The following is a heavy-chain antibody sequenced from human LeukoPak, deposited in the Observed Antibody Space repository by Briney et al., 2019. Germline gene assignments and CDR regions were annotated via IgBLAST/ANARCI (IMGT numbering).Heavy chain of an antibody. CDR2: ISYDGNNI. J-gene: IGHJ6*03. V-gene: IGHV3-30*19. Sequence: GGSLRLSCAASGFTFSSYGMHWVRQAPGKGLEWVAVISYDGNNIYYGDSVKGRITISRDNSKNTLYVQMNSLRAEDTAVYYCARDGSGRPNYYYNYMDVWGKGTTVTVSS. D-gene: IGHD3-3*01. CDR3: ARDGSGRPNYYYNYMDV. CDR1: GFTFSSYG.